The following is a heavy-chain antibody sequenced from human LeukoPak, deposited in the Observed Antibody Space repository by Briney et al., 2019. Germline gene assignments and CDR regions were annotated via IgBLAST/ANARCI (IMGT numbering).Heavy chain of an antibody. CDR2: IYHSGST. CDR3: ARYYDSSGYHKSAYYYYYYYTDV. D-gene: IGHD3-22*01. Sequence: SETLSLTCTVSGYAISSGYYWGWIRQPPGKGLEWIGIIYHSGSTYYNPSLKSRVTISVDASKNQFYLQLTSVTAADTAVYYCARYYDSSGYHKSAYYYYYYYTDVWGKGTTLTVSS. CDR1: GYAISSGYY. J-gene: IGHJ6*03. V-gene: IGHV4-38-2*02.